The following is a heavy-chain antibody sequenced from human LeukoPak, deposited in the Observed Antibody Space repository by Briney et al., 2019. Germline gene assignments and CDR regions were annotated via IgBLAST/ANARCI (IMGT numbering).Heavy chain of an antibody. D-gene: IGHD3-22*01. CDR2: IRSKAYGGTT. CDR3: TSGEYYYDSSGYRY. Sequence: GGSLRLSCTASGFTFGDYAMSWVRQAPGKGLEWVGFIRSKAYGGTTEYAASVKGRFTISRDDSKSIAYLQMNSLKTEDTAVYYCTSGEYYYDSSGYRYWGQGTLVTVSS. CDR1: GFTFGDYA. V-gene: IGHV3-49*04. J-gene: IGHJ4*02.